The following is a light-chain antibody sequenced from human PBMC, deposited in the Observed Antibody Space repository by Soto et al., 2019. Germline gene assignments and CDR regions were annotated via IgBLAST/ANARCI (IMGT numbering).Light chain of an antibody. CDR3: SSYTSSSTYV. Sequence: QSVLTQPASVSGSPGQSITISCTGTSSDVGGYNYVSWYQQHPGKAPKLMIYEVSNRPSGVSNRFSGSKSGNTASLTLSGLQAEDEADYYSSSYTSSSTYVFGTGTKVTVL. V-gene: IGLV2-14*01. J-gene: IGLJ1*01. CDR2: EVS. CDR1: SSDVGGYNY.